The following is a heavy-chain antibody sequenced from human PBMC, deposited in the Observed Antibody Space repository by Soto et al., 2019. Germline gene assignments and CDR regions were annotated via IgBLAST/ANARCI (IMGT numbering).Heavy chain of an antibody. Sequence: QVQLVKSGGGVVQPGRSLRLSCAASGFTFSSYGMHWVRQAPGKGLEWVAVISYDGSNKYYADSVKGRFTISRDNSKNTLYLQMNSLRAEDTAVYYCAKPPLSYSSSWPYYYYGMDVWGQGTTVTVSS. V-gene: IGHV3-30*18. CDR3: AKPPLSYSSSWPYYYYGMDV. D-gene: IGHD6-13*01. CDR1: GFTFSSYG. J-gene: IGHJ6*02. CDR2: ISYDGSNK.